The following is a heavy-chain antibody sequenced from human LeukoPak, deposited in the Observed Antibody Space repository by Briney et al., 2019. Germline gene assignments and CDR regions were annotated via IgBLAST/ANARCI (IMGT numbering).Heavy chain of an antibody. J-gene: IGHJ4*02. Sequence: GGSLRLPCAASGFTFSSYEMNWVRQAPGKGLEWVSYISSSGSTIYYADSVKGRFTISRDNAKNSLYLQMNSLRAEDTAVYYCARLLWELHDSYYFDYWGQGTLVTVSS. V-gene: IGHV3-48*03. CDR2: ISSSGSTI. CDR1: GFTFSSYE. D-gene: IGHD1-26*01. CDR3: ARLLWELHDSYYFDY.